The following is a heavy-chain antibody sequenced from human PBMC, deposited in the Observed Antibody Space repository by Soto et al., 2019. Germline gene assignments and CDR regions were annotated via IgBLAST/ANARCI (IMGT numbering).Heavy chain of an antibody. CDR1: GGSIDTSDYY. J-gene: IGHJ2*01. Sequence: QVQLQESGPGLVKPSQTLSLACTVSGGSIDTSDYYWSWIRQQPGKGLEWIGYIFHSGDTYYNPSLTSRLAFSVDTSKNQFSLRLTSVTVADTVMYFCARHPRITRGWHFDLWGRGTLVTVSS. CDR3: ARHPRITRGWHFDL. V-gene: IGHV4-31*02. CDR2: IFHSGDT. D-gene: IGHD1-20*01.